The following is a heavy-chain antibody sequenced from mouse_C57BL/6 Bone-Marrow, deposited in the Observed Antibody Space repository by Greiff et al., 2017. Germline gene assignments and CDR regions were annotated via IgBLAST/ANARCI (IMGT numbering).Heavy chain of an antibody. CDR1: GYTFTSYW. CDR3: ARPYYSNYWYFYV. CDR2: IYPGSGST. V-gene: IGHV1-55*01. D-gene: IGHD2-5*01. Sequence: QVQLQQPGAELVKPGASVKMSCKASGYTFTSYWITWVKQRPGQGLEWIGDIYPGSGSTNYNEKFKSKATLTVGTSSSTAYMQLSSLTSEDSAVYYVARPYYSNYWYFYVWGTGTTVTVSS. J-gene: IGHJ1*03.